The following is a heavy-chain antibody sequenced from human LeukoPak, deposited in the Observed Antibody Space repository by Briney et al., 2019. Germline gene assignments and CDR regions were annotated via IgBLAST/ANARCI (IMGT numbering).Heavy chain of an antibody. CDR1: GFTFSSYW. D-gene: IGHD6-13*01. Sequence: GGSLRLSCAASGFTFSSYWMSWVRQAPGKGLECVANIKQDGSEKYYVDSVKGRFTISRDNAKNSLYLQMNSLRAEDTAVYYCASDLNSSSWYEGVFDYWGQGALVTVSS. CDR2: IKQDGSEK. V-gene: IGHV3-7*01. CDR3: ASDLNSSSWYEGVFDY. J-gene: IGHJ4*02.